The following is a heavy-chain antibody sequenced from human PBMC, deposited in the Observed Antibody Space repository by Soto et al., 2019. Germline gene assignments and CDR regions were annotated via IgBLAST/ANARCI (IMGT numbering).Heavy chain of an antibody. CDR2: IYYSGST. D-gene: IGHD3-3*01. CDR1: GGSISSSSYY. Sequence: SETLSLTCTVSGGSISSSSYYWGWIRQPPGKGLEWIGSIYYSGSTYYNPSLKSRVTISVDTSKNQFSLKLSSVTAADTAVYYCARDRRPITIFGVVISGYYMDVWGKGTTVTVSS. V-gene: IGHV4-39*02. CDR3: ARDRRPITIFGVVISGYYMDV. J-gene: IGHJ6*03.